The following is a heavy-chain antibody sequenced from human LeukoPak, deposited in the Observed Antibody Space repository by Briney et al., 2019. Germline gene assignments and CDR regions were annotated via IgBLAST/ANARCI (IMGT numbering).Heavy chain of an antibody. CDR1: GFTFSTYD. V-gene: IGHV3-21*04. CDR3: AKIRKATENDY. CDR2: ISSSSSYI. Sequence: GGSLRLSCAASGFTFSTYDMNWVRQAPGKGLEWVSSISSSSSYIYYAGSVKGRFTISRDNAKNSLYLQMNSLRAEDTAVYYCAKIRKATENDYWGQGTLVTVSS. J-gene: IGHJ4*02. D-gene: IGHD5-12*01.